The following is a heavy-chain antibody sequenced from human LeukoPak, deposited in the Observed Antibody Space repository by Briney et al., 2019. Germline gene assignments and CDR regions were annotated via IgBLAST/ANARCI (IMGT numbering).Heavy chain of an antibody. CDR3: ARFIAAPARVDY. J-gene: IGHJ4*02. Sequence: SETLSLTCAISGGSITSAGYYWSWIRQPPGKGLEWIGYIYHSGSTYYNPSLKSRVTISVDRSKNQFSLKLSSVTAADTAVYYCARFIAAPARVDYWGQGTLVTVSS. CDR1: GGSITSAGYY. V-gene: IGHV4-30-2*01. D-gene: IGHD6-6*01. CDR2: IYHSGST.